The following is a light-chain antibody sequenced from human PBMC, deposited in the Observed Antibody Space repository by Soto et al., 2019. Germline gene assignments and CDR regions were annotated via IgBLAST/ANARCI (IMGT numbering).Light chain of an antibody. CDR2: LEVSGSY. J-gene: IGLJ2*01. Sequence: QPVLTQSSSASASLGSSVKLTCTLSSGHSSYIIAWHQQQPGKAPRYLMKLEVSGSYNKGSRVPDRFSGSSSGADRYLTISNLQFEDAADYYCETWDNNILVFGGGTKLTVL. CDR1: SGHSSYI. V-gene: IGLV4-60*02. CDR3: ETWDNNILV.